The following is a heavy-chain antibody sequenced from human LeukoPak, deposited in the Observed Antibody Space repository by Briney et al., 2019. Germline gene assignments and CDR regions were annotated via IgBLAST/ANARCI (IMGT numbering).Heavy chain of an antibody. V-gene: IGHV3-53*01. D-gene: IGHD3-22*01. Sequence: GGSLRPSCAASGFTVSSNYMSWVRQAPGKGLEWVSVIYSGGSTYYADSVKGRFTISRDNSKNTLYLQMSSLRAEDTAVYYCARLDMDYYDSSGYGFDYWGQGTLVTVSS. CDR1: GFTVSSNY. CDR3: ARLDMDYYDSSGYGFDY. J-gene: IGHJ4*02. CDR2: IYSGGST.